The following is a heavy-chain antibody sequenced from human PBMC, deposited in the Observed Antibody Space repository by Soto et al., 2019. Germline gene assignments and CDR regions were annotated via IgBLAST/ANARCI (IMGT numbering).Heavy chain of an antibody. J-gene: IGHJ6*02. CDR1: GFPFSSYA. V-gene: IGHV3-23*01. Sequence: EVQLLESGGGLVQPGGSLRLSCVASGFPFSSYAMSWVRQTPGRGLECVSSISSGSNTYYTDSVRGRFTISRDNSKNSLSLQMSSLRADDWALDYCAKASATGKSDGMEVWGQGTTVSVSS. D-gene: IGHD7-27*01. CDR3: AKASATGKSDGMEV. CDR2: ISSGSNT.